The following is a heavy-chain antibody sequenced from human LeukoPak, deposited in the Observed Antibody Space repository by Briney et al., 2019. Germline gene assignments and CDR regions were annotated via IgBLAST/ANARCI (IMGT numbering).Heavy chain of an antibody. CDR2: ISAYNGNK. D-gene: IGHD3-3*01. CDR1: GYTFSNYG. V-gene: IGHV1-18*01. CDR3: VRDTYYDSWSGNHDGRGDNWFDH. J-gene: IGHJ5*02. Sequence: ASVKVSCKASGYTFSNYGISWVRQAPGQGLQWMGWISAYNGNKDYAQSLQGRVTMTTDTSTSTAYMELRSLTTDDTAVYYCVRDTYYDSWSGNHDGRGDNWFDHWGQGTLVTVSS.